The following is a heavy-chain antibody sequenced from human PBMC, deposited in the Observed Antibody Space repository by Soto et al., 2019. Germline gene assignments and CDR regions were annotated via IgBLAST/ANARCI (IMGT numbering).Heavy chain of an antibody. CDR1: GFTFSNYG. J-gene: IGHJ4*02. CDR3: AKASLYSSSSFDY. Sequence: QVQLVESGGGVVQPGRSLRLSCAASGFTFSNYGMHWVRQAPGKGLEWVAVISYDGSNKYYADSVKGRFTISRDNSKNTLYLQMNSLRAEDTAVYYCAKASLYSSSSFDYWGQGTLVTVSS. D-gene: IGHD6-6*01. V-gene: IGHV3-30*18. CDR2: ISYDGSNK.